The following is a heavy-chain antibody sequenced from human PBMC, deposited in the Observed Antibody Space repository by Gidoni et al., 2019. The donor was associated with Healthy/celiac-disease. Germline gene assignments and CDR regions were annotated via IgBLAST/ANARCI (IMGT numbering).Heavy chain of an antibody. Sequence: EVQLVESGGGLVQPGGSLRLSCAASGFTFSSYSMNWVRQAPGKGLEWVSYISSSSSTIYYADSVKGRFTISRDNAKNSLYLQMNSLRAEDTAVYYCARTIPQQWLVPHAFDIWGQGTMVTASS. J-gene: IGHJ3*02. CDR3: ARTIPQQWLVPHAFDI. V-gene: IGHV3-48*01. CDR2: ISSSSSTI. D-gene: IGHD6-19*01. CDR1: GFTFSSYS.